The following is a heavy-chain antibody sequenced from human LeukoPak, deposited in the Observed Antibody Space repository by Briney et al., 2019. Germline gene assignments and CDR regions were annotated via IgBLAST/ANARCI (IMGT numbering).Heavy chain of an antibody. CDR3: ARDSCSSTSCLSIDDY. D-gene: IGHD2-2*01. Sequence: ASVKVSCKASGCTFIAYYMHWVRQAPGQGLEWMGWNNPNSGGTNYAQKFQGRVTMTRDTSISTVYMELSRLRSDDTAVYYCARDSCSSTSCLSIDDYWGQGTLVTVSS. CDR1: GCTFIAYY. J-gene: IGHJ4*02. CDR2: NNPNSGGT. V-gene: IGHV1-2*02.